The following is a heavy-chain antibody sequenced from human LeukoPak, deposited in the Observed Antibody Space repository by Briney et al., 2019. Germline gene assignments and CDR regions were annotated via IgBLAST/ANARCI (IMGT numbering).Heavy chain of an antibody. CDR3: AREAVAGTGIDY. CDR2: INHRGST. CDR1: GGSFSGYS. V-gene: IGHV4-34*01. Sequence: SETLSLTCGVHGGSFSGYSCNWIRQPPGKGLEWIGEINHRGSTNYNPSLKSRVTISVDTSKNQFSLKLSSVTAADTAVYYCAREAVAGTGIDYWGQGTLVTVSS. D-gene: IGHD6-19*01. J-gene: IGHJ4*02.